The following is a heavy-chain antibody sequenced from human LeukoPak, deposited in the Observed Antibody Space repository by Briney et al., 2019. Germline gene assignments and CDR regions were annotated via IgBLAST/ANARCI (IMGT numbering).Heavy chain of an antibody. V-gene: IGHV1-69*13. CDR3: ARRRVDYDFWSVYFDWFDP. Sequence: SVKVPCKASGGTFSGYAISWVRQAPGQGLEWMGGIIPIFGTANYAQKFQGRVTITADESTSTAYMELSSLRSEDTAVYYCARRRVDYDFWSVYFDWFDPWGQGTLVTVSS. CDR2: IIPIFGTA. J-gene: IGHJ5*02. D-gene: IGHD3-3*01. CDR1: GGTFSGYA.